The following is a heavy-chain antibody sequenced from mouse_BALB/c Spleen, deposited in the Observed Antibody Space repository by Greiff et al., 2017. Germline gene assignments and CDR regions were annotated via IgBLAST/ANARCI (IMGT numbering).Heavy chain of an antibody. CDR2: ISSGGSYT. D-gene: IGHD4-1*01. J-gene: IGHJ1*01. CDR3: ARDEAGRGWYFDV. V-gene: IGHV5-9-4*01. CDR1: GFTFSSYA. Sequence: EVKLVESGGGLVKPGGSLKLSCAASGFTFSSYAMSWVRQSPEKRLEWVAEISSGGSYTYYPDTVTGRFTISRDNAKNTLYLEMSSLRSEDTAMYYCARDEAGRGWYFDVWGAGTTVTVSS.